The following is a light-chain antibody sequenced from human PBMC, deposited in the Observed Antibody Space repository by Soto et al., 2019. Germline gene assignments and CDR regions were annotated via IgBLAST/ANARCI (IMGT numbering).Light chain of an antibody. CDR2: ETS. V-gene: IGKV3-15*01. J-gene: IGKJ3*01. CDR3: QQYNNWPPLT. Sequence: RVMPQSPGTMSVSPGERATLSCSASQNIRSNLAGYQQKPGQAPRLLIYETSIRAPGIPARFSGSGSGKEFTLTISSLLSEDFAVSHCQQYNNWPPLTFGPGTKVDI. CDR1: QNIRSN.